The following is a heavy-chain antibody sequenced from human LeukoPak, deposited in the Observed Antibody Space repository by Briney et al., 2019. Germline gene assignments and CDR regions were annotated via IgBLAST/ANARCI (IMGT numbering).Heavy chain of an antibody. CDR1: GFTLSTNA. D-gene: IGHD3-16*02. J-gene: IGHJ4*02. CDR3: ARYTGYDYVWGSYRYRYFDY. Sequence: GGSPRLSCLTSGFTLSTNAMSCVRQAPGKGLEWISGISGSGASTYYAHSVKGRFTISRDDSRNTLYLQMNSLRCDDTAVYYCARYTGYDYVWGSYRYRYFDYWGQGTLVTVSS. V-gene: IGHV3-23*01. CDR2: ISGSGAST.